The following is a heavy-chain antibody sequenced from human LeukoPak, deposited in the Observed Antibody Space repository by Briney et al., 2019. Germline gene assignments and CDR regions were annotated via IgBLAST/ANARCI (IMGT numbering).Heavy chain of an antibody. CDR3: AKDGYVILTGYYPYYYMDV. Sequence: GGSLRLSCAASGFTFDDYAMHWVRQAPGKGLEWVSLISWDGGSTYYADSVKGRFTISRDNSKNSLYLQMNSLRAEDTALYYCAKDGYVILTGYYPYYYMDVWGKGTTVTVSS. V-gene: IGHV3-43D*03. CDR2: ISWDGGST. CDR1: GFTFDDYA. J-gene: IGHJ6*03. D-gene: IGHD3-9*01.